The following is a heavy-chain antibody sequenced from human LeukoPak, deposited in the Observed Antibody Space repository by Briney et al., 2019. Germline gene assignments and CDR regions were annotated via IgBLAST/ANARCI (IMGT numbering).Heavy chain of an antibody. V-gene: IGHV3-21*01. Sequence: KPGGSLRLSCAASGFSFSNYFMNWVRQAPGKGLEWVSSISSSSGYMSYGDSVKGRFTISRDNAKNSLYLQMNSLRAEDTAVYYCVRGGSGYIYVPYYFDYWGQGALVTVSS. CDR1: GFSFSNYF. CDR2: ISSSSGYM. CDR3: VRGGSGYIYVPYYFDY. J-gene: IGHJ4*02. D-gene: IGHD5-18*01.